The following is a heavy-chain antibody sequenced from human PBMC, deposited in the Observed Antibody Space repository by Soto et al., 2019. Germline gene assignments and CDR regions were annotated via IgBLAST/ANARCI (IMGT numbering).Heavy chain of an antibody. D-gene: IGHD3-10*01. Sequence: SETLSLTCTVSGGSISSGGYYWSWIRQHPGKGLEWIGYIHYSGKTYYNPSVKSRVTISVDTSKNRCPPKLSFVIATDTALYYWVREESWNYYVNWGQGTLDTVS. V-gene: IGHV4-31*03. J-gene: IGHJ4*02. CDR2: IHYSGKT. CDR3: VREESWNYYVN. CDR1: GGSISSGGYY.